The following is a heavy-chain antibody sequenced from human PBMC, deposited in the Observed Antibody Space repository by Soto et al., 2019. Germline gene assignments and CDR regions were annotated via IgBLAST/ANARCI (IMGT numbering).Heavy chain of an antibody. J-gene: IGHJ6*02. V-gene: IGHV4-31*03. D-gene: IGHD3-10*01. Sequence: SETLSLTCSVSGDSISRNGYFWTWIRQHPGKGLEWIGYIYYDGRSYYTPSLKSRVIISVDTSKNQFSLNLTAVTAADTAVYYCARGTMLRGPGYYYAMDVWGQGTTVTVSS. CDR1: GDSISRNGYF. CDR3: ARGTMLRGPGYYYAMDV. CDR2: IYYDGRS.